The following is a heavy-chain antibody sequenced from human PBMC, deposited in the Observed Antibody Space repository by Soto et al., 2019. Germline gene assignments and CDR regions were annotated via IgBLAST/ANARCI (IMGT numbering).Heavy chain of an antibody. CDR3: ARDGRQLRGVFGHY. Sequence: SETLSLTCTVSGDSVNSENSYWNWIRQAPGKGPEWIGYIYYNGGTNYNPSLKSRATILLDTSTNQFSLRLNSVNAADTAVYYCARDGRQLRGVFGHYLCRGILVALSS. J-gene: IGHJ4*02. CDR1: GDSVNSENSY. D-gene: IGHD3-16*02. CDR2: IYYNGGT. V-gene: IGHV4-61*01.